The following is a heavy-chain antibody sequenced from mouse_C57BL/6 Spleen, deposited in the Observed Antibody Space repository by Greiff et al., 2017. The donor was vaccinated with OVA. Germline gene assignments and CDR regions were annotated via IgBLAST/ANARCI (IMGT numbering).Heavy chain of an antibody. V-gene: IGHV2-6-1*01. Sequence: QVQLKQSGPGLVAPSQSLSITCTVSGFSLTSYGVHWVRQPPGKGLEWLVVIWSDGSTTYNSALKSRLSISKDNSKSQVFLKMNSLQTDDTAMYYCARHSLDGVYAMDYWGQGTSVTVSS. CDR1: GFSLTSYG. D-gene: IGHD2-3*01. J-gene: IGHJ4*01. CDR2: IWSDGST. CDR3: ARHSLDGVYAMDY.